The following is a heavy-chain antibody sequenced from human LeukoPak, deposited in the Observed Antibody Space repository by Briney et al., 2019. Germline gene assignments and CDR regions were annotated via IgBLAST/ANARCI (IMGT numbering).Heavy chain of an antibody. Sequence: SETLSLTCAVYGGSFSGYYWSWIRQPPGKGLEWIGEINHSGSTNYNPSLKSRVTISVDTSKNQFSLKLSSVTAADTAVYYCARPSVAGTRRYYYYYMDVWGKGTTVTISS. CDR3: ARPSVAGTRRYYYYYMDV. CDR1: GGSFSGYY. J-gene: IGHJ6*03. V-gene: IGHV4-34*01. D-gene: IGHD6-19*01. CDR2: INHSGST.